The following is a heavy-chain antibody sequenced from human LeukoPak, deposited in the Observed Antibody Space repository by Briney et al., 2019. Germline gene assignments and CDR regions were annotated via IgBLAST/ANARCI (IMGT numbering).Heavy chain of an antibody. D-gene: IGHD6-6*01. V-gene: IGHV4-59*12. J-gene: IGHJ4*02. CDR2: IYYSGST. Sequence: PSETLSLTCTVSGGSISSYYWSWIRQPPGKGLEWIGYIYYSGSTNYNPSLKSRVTISVDTSKNQFSLKLSSVTAADTAVYYCARSSWQLNTHAYYFDYWGQGTLVTVSS. CDR3: ARSSWQLNTHAYYFDY. CDR1: GGSISSYY.